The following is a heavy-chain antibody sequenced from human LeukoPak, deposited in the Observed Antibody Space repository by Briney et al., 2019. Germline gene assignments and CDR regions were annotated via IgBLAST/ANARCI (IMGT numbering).Heavy chain of an antibody. CDR1: GGSISIYY. CDR2: IYTSGST. CDR3: ARDLRACSSTSCYMGYYYGMDV. J-gene: IGHJ6*02. D-gene: IGHD2-2*02. V-gene: IGHV4-4*07. Sequence: PSETLSLTCTVSGGSISIYYWSWIRQPAGKGLEWIGRIYTSGSTSYNPSLKSRVTMSVDTSKNQFSLKLSSVTAADTAVYYCARDLRACSSTSCYMGYYYGMDVWGQGTTVTVSS.